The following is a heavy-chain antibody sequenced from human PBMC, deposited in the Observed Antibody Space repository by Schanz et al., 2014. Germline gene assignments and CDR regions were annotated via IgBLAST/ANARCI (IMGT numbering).Heavy chain of an antibody. J-gene: IGHJ4*02. D-gene: IGHD1-26*01. CDR1: GYTFTGYH. V-gene: IGHV1-2*06. CDR3: ARDRDQWDGNFCDF. Sequence: QVPLVQSGAEVKKPGASVKVSCKASGYTFTGYHMHWVRQAPGQGLEWMGRINPNSGAANYAQKFQGRVTMTTDTSTSTVYMELRSLRSDDTAVYYCARDRDQWDGNFCDFWGQGTLVTVSS. CDR2: INPNSGAA.